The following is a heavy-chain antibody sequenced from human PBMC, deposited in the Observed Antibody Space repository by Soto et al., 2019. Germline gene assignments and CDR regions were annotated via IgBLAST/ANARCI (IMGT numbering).Heavy chain of an antibody. CDR1: GYTFTSYG. D-gene: IGHD5-18*01. V-gene: IGHV1-18*01. CDR3: ARDPGIQLWAYYYYYGMDV. Sequence: AAVKVSCKASGYTFTSYGISWVRQAPGQGLEWMGWISAYNGNTNYAQKLQGRVTMTTDTSTSTAYMELRSLRSDDTAVYYCARDPGIQLWAYYYYYGMDVWGQGTTVTVSS. J-gene: IGHJ6*02. CDR2: ISAYNGNT.